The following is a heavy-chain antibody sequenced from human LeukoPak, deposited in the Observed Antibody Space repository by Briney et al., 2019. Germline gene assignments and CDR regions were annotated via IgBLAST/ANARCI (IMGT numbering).Heavy chain of an antibody. CDR2: IYYSGST. CDR1: GGSISSYY. V-gene: IGHV4-59*01. Sequence: SETLSLTCTVSGGSISSYYWSWIRQPPGKGLEWIGYIYYSGSTNYNPSLKSRVTISVDTSKNQFSLKLSSVTAADTAVYYCARAAYYPDAFDIWGQGTMVTVSS. CDR3: ARAAYYPDAFDI. D-gene: IGHD3-10*01. J-gene: IGHJ3*02.